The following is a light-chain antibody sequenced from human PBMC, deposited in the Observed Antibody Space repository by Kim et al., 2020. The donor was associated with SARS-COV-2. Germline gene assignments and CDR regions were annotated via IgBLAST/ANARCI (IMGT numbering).Light chain of an antibody. Sequence: QSVLTQPPSASGTPGQRVTISCSGSSSNIGGNTVNWYQQVPGTAPKLLIYSNNQRPSGVPDRFSGSKSGTSASLAISGLQSEDEADYYCAVWDDSLKGVFGGGTQLTVL. CDR2: SNN. V-gene: IGLV1-44*01. J-gene: IGLJ3*02. CDR3: AVWDDSLKGV. CDR1: SSNIGGNT.